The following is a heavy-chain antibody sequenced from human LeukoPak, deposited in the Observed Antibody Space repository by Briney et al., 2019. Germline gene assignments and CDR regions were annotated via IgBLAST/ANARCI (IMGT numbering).Heavy chain of an antibody. CDR2: INPNTGGT. CDR3: ARGGKRYGAANREPFEY. J-gene: IGHJ4*02. Sequence: ASVKASCNASGYTFTGYDMHGGRQAPGQGLEGMGWINPNTGGTNYAQQFQGRVTMTRDTSISTAYLELSSLRSDDTAVYYCARGGKRYGAANREPFEYWGQGTLVTVSS. D-gene: IGHD2-15*01. CDR1: GYTFTGYD. V-gene: IGHV1-2*02.